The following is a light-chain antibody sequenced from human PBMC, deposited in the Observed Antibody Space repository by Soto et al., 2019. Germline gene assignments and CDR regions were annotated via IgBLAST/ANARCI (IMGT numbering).Light chain of an antibody. CDR3: QQYAASPIT. CDR1: QSVSNNY. CDR2: GAS. V-gene: IGKV3-20*01. Sequence: IVFTTNSSTLSLSPRERATLSCKASQSVSNNYLAWYQQKPGQAPRLLIYGASNRATGIPDRFSGSGSGTDFTLTISRLEPEDFAVYYCQQYAASPITFGGGTKVDIK. J-gene: IGKJ4*01.